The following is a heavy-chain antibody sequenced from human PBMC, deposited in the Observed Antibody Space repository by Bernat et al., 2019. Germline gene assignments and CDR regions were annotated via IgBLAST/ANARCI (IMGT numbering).Heavy chain of an antibody. CDR2: MSYSGST. D-gene: IGHD4-23*01. J-gene: IGHJ5*02. CDR3: ARSYYGGNSVCFDP. CDR1: SGSISSYY. Sequence: QVQLQESGPGLVKPSETLSLSCSVSSGSISSYYWSWIRRPPGKGLEWIGYMSYSGSTNYNPSLKSRVTISVDTSNNQFSLKLSSVTAADTAVYYCARSYYGGNSVCFDPWGQGTLVTVSS. V-gene: IGHV4-59*01.